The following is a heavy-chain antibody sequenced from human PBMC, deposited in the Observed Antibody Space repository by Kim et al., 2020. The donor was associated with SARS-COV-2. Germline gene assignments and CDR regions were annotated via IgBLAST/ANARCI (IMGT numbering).Heavy chain of an antibody. CDR1: GGSFSGYY. CDR3: ARGTTVRTYDAFDI. J-gene: IGHJ3*02. D-gene: IGHD4-17*01. V-gene: IGHV4-34*01. Sequence: SETLSLTCAVYGGSFSGYYWSWIRQPPGKGLEWIGEINHSGSTNYNPSLKSRVTISVDTSKNQFSLKLSSVTAADTAVYYCARGTTVRTYDAFDIWGQGTMVTVSS. CDR2: INHSGST.